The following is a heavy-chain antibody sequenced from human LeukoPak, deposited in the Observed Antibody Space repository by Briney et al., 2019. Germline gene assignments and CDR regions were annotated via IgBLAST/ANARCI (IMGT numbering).Heavy chain of an antibody. CDR2: IYYSGST. CDR1: GGSISSSIYY. V-gene: IGHV4-61*05. Sequence: SETLSLTCTVSGGSISSSIYYWGWIRQPPGKGLEWIGYIYYSGSTNYNPSLKSRVTISVDTSKNQFSLKLSSVTAADTAVYYCARVRHGAFDIWGQGTMVTVSS. J-gene: IGHJ3*02. CDR3: ARVRHGAFDI.